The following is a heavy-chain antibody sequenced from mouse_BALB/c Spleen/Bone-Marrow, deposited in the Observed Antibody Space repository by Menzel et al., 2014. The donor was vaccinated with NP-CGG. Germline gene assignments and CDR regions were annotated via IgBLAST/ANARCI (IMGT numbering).Heavy chain of an antibody. CDR3: ARAGMDY. Sequence: LMESGGGLVQPGGSRKLSCAASGFTFSSFGMHWVRQAPEKGLEWVAYISSGSSTIYYADTVKGRFIISRDNPKNTLFLQMTSLRSEDTAMYYCARAGMDYWGQGTSVTVSS. D-gene: IGHD3-3*01. CDR2: ISSGSSTI. J-gene: IGHJ4*01. V-gene: IGHV5-17*02. CDR1: GFTFSSFG.